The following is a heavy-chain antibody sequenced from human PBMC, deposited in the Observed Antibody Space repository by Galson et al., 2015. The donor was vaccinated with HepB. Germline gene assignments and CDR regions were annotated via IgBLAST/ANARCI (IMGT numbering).Heavy chain of an antibody. CDR3: ARTYYYDSSGYPPLYYYYGMDV. CDR1: GYTFTSYY. V-gene: IGHV1-46*01. J-gene: IGHJ6*02. CDR2: INPSGGST. D-gene: IGHD3-22*01. Sequence: SVKVSCKASGYTFTSYYMHWVRQAPGQGLEWMGIINPSGGSTSYAQKFQGRVTMTRDTSTSTVYMELSSLRSEDTAVYYCARTYYYDSSGYPPLYYYYGMDVWGQGTTVTVSS.